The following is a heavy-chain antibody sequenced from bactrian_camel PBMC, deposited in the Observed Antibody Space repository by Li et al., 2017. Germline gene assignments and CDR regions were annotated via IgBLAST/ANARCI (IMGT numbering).Heavy chain of an antibody. CDR1: LLQFADYC. J-gene: IGHJ4*01. V-gene: IGHV3S60*01. D-gene: IGHD1*01. CDR2: IWWNSGRT. Sequence: HVQLVESGGGPVQVGGSLTLNCSTNLLQFADYCMGWFRQAPGKEREGVASIWWNSGRTSVADAVKGRFSISKDNAKFNLTLQLNSLKPEDTAVYYCAAETLSESNCLSQRESAYRYWGQGTQVTVS. CDR3: AAETLSESNCLSQRESAYRY.